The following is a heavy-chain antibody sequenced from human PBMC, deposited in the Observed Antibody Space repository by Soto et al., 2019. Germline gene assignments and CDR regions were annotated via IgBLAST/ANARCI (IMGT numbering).Heavy chain of an antibody. V-gene: IGHV1-46*03. D-gene: IGHD2-15*01. CDR1: GYTFSNYY. CDR2: INPSDATT. Sequence: GASVKVSCKASGYTFSNYYMHWVRQAPGQGLEWMGIINPSDATTSYAQKFQGRVTMTRDTSTSTVYMDLSSLRSEDTAVYYCATVDCRGGSCHRFDYRGQGTLVTVSS. J-gene: IGHJ4*02. CDR3: ATVDCRGGSCHRFDY.